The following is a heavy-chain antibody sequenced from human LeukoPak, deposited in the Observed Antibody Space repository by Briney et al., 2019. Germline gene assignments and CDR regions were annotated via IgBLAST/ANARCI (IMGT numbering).Heavy chain of an antibody. CDR2: INPNSGGT. J-gene: IGHJ4*02. V-gene: IGHV1-2*02. Sequence: ASVKVSCKASGYTFTGYYVHWVRQAPGQGLEWMGWINPNSGGTNYAQKFQGRVTMTRDTSISTAYMELSRLRSDDTAVYYCARAYLRGSHGRLVYWGQGTLVTVSS. D-gene: IGHD1-26*01. CDR1: GYTFTGYY. CDR3: ARAYLRGSHGRLVY.